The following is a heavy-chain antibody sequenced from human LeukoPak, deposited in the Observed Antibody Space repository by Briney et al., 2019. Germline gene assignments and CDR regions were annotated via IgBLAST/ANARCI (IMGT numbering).Heavy chain of an antibody. D-gene: IGHD3-22*01. CDR2: INGGEST. CDR3: ARGRTYYYDTSGYYPSIYYGMDV. Sequence: PSETLSLTCAVSGGSFSGYYWYWIRQPPGKGLEWIGEINGGESTNYNPSLKSRATLSVDTSKNQFSLKLTSVTAADTAVYYCARGRTYYYDTSGYYPSIYYGMDVWGQGTTVIVSS. V-gene: IGHV4-34*01. CDR1: GGSFSGYY. J-gene: IGHJ6*02.